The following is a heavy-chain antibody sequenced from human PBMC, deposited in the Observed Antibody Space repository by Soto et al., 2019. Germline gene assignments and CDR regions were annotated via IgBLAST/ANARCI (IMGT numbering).Heavy chain of an antibody. CDR3: ARDKITGLFDY. D-gene: IGHD2-8*02. J-gene: IGHJ4*02. Sequence: SETLSLTCAVYGGSFSGYYCTWIRQPPGTGLEWIGEINHSGSTNYNPSLKSRVTISVDTSKNQFSLKLTSVTAADTAVYYCARDKITGLFDYWGQGTLVTVSS. V-gene: IGHV4-34*01. CDR1: GGSFSGYY. CDR2: INHSGST.